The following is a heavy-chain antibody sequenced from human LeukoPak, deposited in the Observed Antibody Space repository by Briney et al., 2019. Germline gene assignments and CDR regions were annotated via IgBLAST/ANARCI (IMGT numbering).Heavy chain of an antibody. V-gene: IGHV4-38-2*02. CDR3: ARVQFDFWSGSKNYYFDY. CDR1: GHSISRGYY. CDR2: IYHSGSA. D-gene: IGHD3-3*01. Sequence: SETLSLTCTVSGHSISRGYYWGWIRRPPGKGLQWIGSIYHSGSAYYDASLRSRLTLSVDTSKNQLSLKLTTVTAADTAVYYCARVQFDFWSGSKNYYFDYWGQGTLITVFS. J-gene: IGHJ4*02.